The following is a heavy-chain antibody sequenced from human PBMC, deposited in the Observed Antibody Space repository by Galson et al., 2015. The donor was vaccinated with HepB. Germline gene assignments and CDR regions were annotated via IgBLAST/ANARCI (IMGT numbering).Heavy chain of an antibody. Sequence: SLRLSCAASEFTFSRYSMNWVRQAPGKGLEWVSYISSSSSTIYYADSVKGRFTISRDNANNSLYLQMNSLRAEDTAVYYCAREVVTAITYAVDIWGQGTMVTVSS. CDR2: ISSSSSTI. V-gene: IGHV3-48*01. J-gene: IGHJ3*02. D-gene: IGHD2-21*02. CDR3: AREVVTAITYAVDI. CDR1: EFTFSRYS.